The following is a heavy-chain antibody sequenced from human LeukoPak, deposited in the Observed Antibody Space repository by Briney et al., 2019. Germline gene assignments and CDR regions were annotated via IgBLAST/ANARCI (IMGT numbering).Heavy chain of an antibody. V-gene: IGHV3-30*04. J-gene: IGHJ4*02. CDR3: AREDSSGYYPCFDY. D-gene: IGHD3-22*01. Sequence: GGSLRLSCAASGFTFSSYAMHWVRQAPGKGLERVAVISYDGSNKYYADSVKGRFTISRDNSKNTLYLQMNSLRAEDTAVYYCAREDSSGYYPCFDYWGQGTLVTVFS. CDR1: GFTFSSYA. CDR2: ISYDGSNK.